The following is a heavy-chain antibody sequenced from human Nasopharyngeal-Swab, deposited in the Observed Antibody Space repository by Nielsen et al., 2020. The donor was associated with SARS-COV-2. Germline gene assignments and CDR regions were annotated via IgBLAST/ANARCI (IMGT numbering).Heavy chain of an antibody. J-gene: IGHJ4*02. V-gene: IGHV3-21*05. D-gene: IGHD2-8*02. CDR1: GFTFSSYA. CDR3: ASCKGYCTGGVCYTSPLGY. Sequence: GESLKISCAASGFTFSSYAMSWVRQAPGKGLEWVSYISSSSSYTNYADSVKGRFTISRDNAKNSLYLQMNSLRAEDTAVYYCASCKGYCTGGVCYTSPLGYWGQGTLVTVSS. CDR2: ISSSSSYT.